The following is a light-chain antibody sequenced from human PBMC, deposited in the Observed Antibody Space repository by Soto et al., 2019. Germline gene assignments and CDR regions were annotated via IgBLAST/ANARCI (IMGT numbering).Light chain of an antibody. J-gene: IGLJ2*01. V-gene: IGLV2-14*01. CDR3: SSYTSSSTRV. CDR1: SSDVGGYNY. Sequence: QSALTQPASVSGSPGQSITISCTGTSSDVGGYNYVSWYQQHPGKAPKLMIYEVSKRPSGVSNRFSGSKSGNTASLTISGLQAEAEADYYGSSYTSSSTRVFGGGTQLTVL. CDR2: EVS.